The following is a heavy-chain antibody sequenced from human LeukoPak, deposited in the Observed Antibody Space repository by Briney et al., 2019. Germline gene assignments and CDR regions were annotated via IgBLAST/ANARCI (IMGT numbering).Heavy chain of an antibody. CDR1: GFTFSIHW. CDR2: MKQDGSEK. CDR3: AKDSNGWYQRGSNYFDY. V-gene: IGHV3-7*03. J-gene: IGHJ4*02. Sequence: GGSLRLSCAASGFTFSIHWMSWVRQAPGKGLEWVANMKQDGSEKYYVDSVKGRFTVSRDNAKNLLWLQMNSLRAEDTAEYYCAKDSNGWYQRGSNYFDYWGQGTLVTVSS. D-gene: IGHD6-19*01.